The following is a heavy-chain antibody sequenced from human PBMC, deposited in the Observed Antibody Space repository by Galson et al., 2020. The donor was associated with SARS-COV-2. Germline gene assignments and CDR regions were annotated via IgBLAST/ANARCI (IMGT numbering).Heavy chain of an antibody. D-gene: IGHD3-9*01. CDR1: GFTFSSYA. J-gene: IGHJ4*02. Sequence: GEALKISCATPGFTFSSYAMNWVRQTPGKGLEWILYIDIINSITEYADSVKGRFTISRDNARNSLYLQMNSLGAEDTAVYYCARDFWVLQYSDTVDLWCPRALVAVST. V-gene: IGHV3-48*01. CDR2: IDIINSIT. CDR3: ARDFWVLQYSDTVDL.